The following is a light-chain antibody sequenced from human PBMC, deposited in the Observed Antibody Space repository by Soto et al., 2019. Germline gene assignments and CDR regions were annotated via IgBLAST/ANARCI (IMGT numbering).Light chain of an antibody. V-gene: IGLV2-23*01. CDR1: SSDVGGCDV. Sequence: QSVLTQPASVSGSPGQSITISCTGTSSDVGGCDVVSWYQQHPGKVPKLLISEGSKRPSGVSNRFSGSKSGNTASLTISGLQAEDEADYYCSSYVGSNTYVFGTGTKVTVL. J-gene: IGLJ1*01. CDR2: EGS. CDR3: SSYVGSNTYV.